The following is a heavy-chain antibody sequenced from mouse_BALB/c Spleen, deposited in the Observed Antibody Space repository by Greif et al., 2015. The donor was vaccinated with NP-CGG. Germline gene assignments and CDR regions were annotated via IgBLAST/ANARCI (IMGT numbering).Heavy chain of an antibody. Sequence: EVQLQQSGPELVKPGASVKMSCKASGYTFTSYVMHWVKQKPGQGLEWIGYINPYNDGTKYNEKFKGKATLTSDKSSSTAYMELSSLTSEDSAVYYCGRGMGDYDGYLYAMDYWGQGTSVTVSS. CDR2: INPYNDGT. V-gene: IGHV1-14*01. CDR1: GYTFTSYV. D-gene: IGHD2-3*01. CDR3: GRGMGDYDGYLYAMDY. J-gene: IGHJ4*01.